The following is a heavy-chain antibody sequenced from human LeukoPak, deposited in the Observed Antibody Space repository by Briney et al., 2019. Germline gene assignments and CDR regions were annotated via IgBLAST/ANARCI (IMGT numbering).Heavy chain of an antibody. CDR2: ISGSGDST. V-gene: IGHV3-23*01. CDR3: ARDYGEGGYYFDY. J-gene: IGHJ4*02. CDR1: GFTFSNYA. Sequence: GGSLRLSCVVSGFTFSNYAMSWVRQAPGKGLEWVSSISGSGDSTYYADSVKGRFTISRDNSKKTLYLQMNSLRAEDTAVYYCARDYGEGGYYFDYWGQGTLVTVSS. D-gene: IGHD4-17*01.